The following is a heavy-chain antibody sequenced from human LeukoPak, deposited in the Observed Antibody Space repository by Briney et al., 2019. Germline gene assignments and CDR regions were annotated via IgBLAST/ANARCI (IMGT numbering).Heavy chain of an antibody. CDR2: IIPIFGTA. D-gene: IGHD6-13*01. Sequence: VASVKVSCKASGGTFSSYAISWVRQAPGQGLEWMGGIIPIFGTANYAQKLQGRVTMTTDTSTSTAYMELRSLRSDDTAVYYCARDAGSAAEAGNWFDPWGQGTLVTVSS. V-gene: IGHV1-69*05. J-gene: IGHJ5*02. CDR3: ARDAGSAAEAGNWFDP. CDR1: GGTFSSYA.